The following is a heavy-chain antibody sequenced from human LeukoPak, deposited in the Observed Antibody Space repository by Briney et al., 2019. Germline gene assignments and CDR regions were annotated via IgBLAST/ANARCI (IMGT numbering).Heavy chain of an antibody. J-gene: IGHJ3*02. CDR1: GYTLTTQS. V-gene: IGHV7-4-1*02. CDR2: INTDTGSS. CDR3: AREILRLDI. Sequence: ASVTVSCKASGYTLTTQSMNWVRQAPGQGLEWMGWINTDTGSSTYAQGFTGRFVFSVDTSVSTAYLQISSLKTEDTAVYYCAREILRLDIWGQGTMVTVSS.